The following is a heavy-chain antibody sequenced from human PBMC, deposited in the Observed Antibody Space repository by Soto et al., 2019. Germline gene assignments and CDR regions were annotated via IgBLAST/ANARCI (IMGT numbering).Heavy chain of an antibody. V-gene: IGHV1-69*13. CDR2: IIPISGTT. CDR1: GGTFSTHA. CDR3: ARGYCSGGNCYSGMDV. Sequence: SVKVSCKASGGTFSTHAIIWVRQAPGHGLEWMGGIIPISGTTYYTRKFQGRVTITADEPTSTAFMELSSLKSDDTAVFYCARGYCSGGNCYSGMDVWGQGTMVTVSS. J-gene: IGHJ6*02. D-gene: IGHD2-15*01.